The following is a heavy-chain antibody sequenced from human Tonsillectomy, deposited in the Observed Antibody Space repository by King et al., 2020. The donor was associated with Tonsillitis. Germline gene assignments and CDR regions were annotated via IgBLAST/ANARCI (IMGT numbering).Heavy chain of an antibody. D-gene: IGHD3-3*01. CDR2: INHSGST. V-gene: IGHV4-34*01. Sequence: VQLQQWGAGLLKPSETLSLTCAVYGGSFSGYYWSWIRQPPGKGLEWIGEINHSGSTNYNPSLKSRVTISVDTSKNQFSLKLSSVTAADTAVYYCARGVTDFWSGYSIDYWGQGTLVTVSS. J-gene: IGHJ4*02. CDR1: GGSFSGYY. CDR3: ARGVTDFWSGYSIDY.